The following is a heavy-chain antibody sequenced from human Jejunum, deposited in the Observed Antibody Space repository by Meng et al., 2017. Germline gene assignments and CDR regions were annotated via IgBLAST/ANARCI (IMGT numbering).Heavy chain of an antibody. D-gene: IGHD3-22*01. J-gene: IGHJ5*02. V-gene: IGHV6-1*01. CDR3: ARDESRLLRS. CDR2: TYYRSKWYS. CDR1: GYSVDSNSAD. Sequence: VHLQQSYQRLVKHSKNLSLTCAIYGYSVDSNSADWNGLRQSQSRGFEWLGRTYYRSKWYSDYAVSVKSRITINTETSKNQLSLQLNSVTPEDTAVYYCARDESRLLRSWGQGTLVTVSS.